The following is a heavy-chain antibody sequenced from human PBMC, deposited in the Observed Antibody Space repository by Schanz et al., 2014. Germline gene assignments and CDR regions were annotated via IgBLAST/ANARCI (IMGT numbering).Heavy chain of an antibody. D-gene: IGHD6-19*01. CDR3: ARDDGFSSG. J-gene: IGHJ4*02. CDR2: INPGSGDT. V-gene: IGHV1-2*02. CDR1: GYTFTSNG. Sequence: QVQLVQSGSELKKPGASVKVSCKASGYTFTSNGITWVRQAPGQGLEWMGWINPGSGDTKYSPKFQGRVTMTRDTSITTAYMELNRLTYDDTAVYYCARDDGFSSGWGQGTLVTVSS.